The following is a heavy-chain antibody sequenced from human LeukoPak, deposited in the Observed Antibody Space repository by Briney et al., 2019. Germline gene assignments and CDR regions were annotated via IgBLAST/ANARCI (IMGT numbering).Heavy chain of an antibody. J-gene: IGHJ4*02. CDR2: TNSDERST. Sequence: GGSLRLSCVASGFTFSSYWMHWVRQAPGKGLVCVSRTNSDERSTSYADSVKGRFTLSRDNAKNTLYLQMNSLRAEDTAVYYCARVGMVRGVLMYYFDSWGQGTVVTVSS. V-gene: IGHV3-74*01. D-gene: IGHD3-10*01. CDR1: GFTFSSYW. CDR3: ARVGMVRGVLMYYFDS.